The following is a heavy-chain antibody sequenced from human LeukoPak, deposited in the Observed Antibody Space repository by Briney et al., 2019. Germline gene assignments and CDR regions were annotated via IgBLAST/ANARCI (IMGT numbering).Heavy chain of an antibody. Sequence: GGSLRLSCAASGFTFSSYSMNWVRQAPGKGLGWVSSIGSSSSYIYYADSVKGRFTISRDNAKNSLYLQMNSLRAEDTAVYYCAREWGSYSRGGDYWGQGTLVTVSS. CDR3: AREWGSYSRGGDY. J-gene: IGHJ4*02. CDR1: GFTFSSYS. D-gene: IGHD1-26*01. V-gene: IGHV3-21*01. CDR2: IGSSSSYI.